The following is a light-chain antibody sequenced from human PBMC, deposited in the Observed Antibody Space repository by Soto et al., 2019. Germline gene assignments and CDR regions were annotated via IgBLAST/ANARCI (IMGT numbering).Light chain of an antibody. V-gene: IGLV1-51*01. Sequence: QSVLTQPPSVSAAPGQKVTISCAGSSSNIENNYVSWYQQLPGTAPKLLIYDNNKRPSGIPDRFSGSKSGTSATLGITGLQTGDEAEYYCGTWDNSLSAGVFGGGTKLTVL. CDR2: DNN. J-gene: IGLJ2*01. CDR3: GTWDNSLSAGV. CDR1: SSNIENNY.